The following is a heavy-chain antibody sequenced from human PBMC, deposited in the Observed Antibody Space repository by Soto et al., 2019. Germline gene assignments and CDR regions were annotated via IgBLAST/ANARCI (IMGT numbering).Heavy chain of an antibody. CDR3: ARDQGGEFLKGSGMDV. D-gene: IGHD3-10*01. J-gene: IGHJ6*02. CDR1: GDSISRYY. Sequence: QVQLQESGPGLVKPSETLSLTCTVSGDSISRYYWSWIRLSPGKGLEWIGYIYYSGETNYNPSVKSRVPIPVDRTKNQFSLKLSSVTAADTAVYYCARDQGGEFLKGSGMDVWGQGTTVTVSS. V-gene: IGHV4-59*01. CDR2: IYYSGET.